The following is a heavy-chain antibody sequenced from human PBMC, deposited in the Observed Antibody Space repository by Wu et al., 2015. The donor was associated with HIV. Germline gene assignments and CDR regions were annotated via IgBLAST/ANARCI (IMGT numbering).Heavy chain of an antibody. V-gene: IGHV1-46*01. CDR2: INPSGGST. CDR1: GYIFTSYY. J-gene: IGHJ1*01. Sequence: QVQLVQSGAEVKKPGASVKVSCEASGYIFTSYYMHWVRQAPGQGLEWMGRINPSGGSTSYAQKFQGRVTMTRDTFTSTAYMDLRSLRSDDTAVYFCAREVYGSASSSKYLQDWGQGTLVTVAS. D-gene: IGHD3-10*01. CDR3: AREVYGSASSSKYLQD.